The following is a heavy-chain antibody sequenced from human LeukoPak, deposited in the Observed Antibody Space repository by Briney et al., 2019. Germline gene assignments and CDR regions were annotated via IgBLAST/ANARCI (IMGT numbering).Heavy chain of an antibody. CDR1: GGSISSSSHY. CDR3: ARHEYSSSSSVFY. Sequence: PSETLSLTCTVSGGSISSSSHYWGWIRQPPGKGLEWIGTIYYSGSTYYNPSLKSRVTISVDTSQNQFSLKLSSVTAADTAVYYCARHEYSSSSSVFYWGQGTLVTVSS. D-gene: IGHD6-6*01. CDR2: IYYSGST. V-gene: IGHV4-39*01. J-gene: IGHJ4*02.